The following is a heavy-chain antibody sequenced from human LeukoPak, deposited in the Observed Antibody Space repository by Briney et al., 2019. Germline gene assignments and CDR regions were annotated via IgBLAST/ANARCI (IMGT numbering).Heavy chain of an antibody. J-gene: IGHJ5*02. CDR2: TCYRSKWYN. CDR3: ARDKSLYSSSWYVNWFDP. D-gene: IGHD6-13*01. CDR1: GDSVSSNSAA. V-gene: IGHV6-1*01. Sequence: SQTLSLTCAISGDSVSSNSAAWNWIRQSPSRGLEWLGRTCYRSKWYNDYAVSVKSRITINPDTSKNQFSLQLNFVTPEDTAVYYCARDKSLYSSSWYVNWFDPWGQGTLVTVSS.